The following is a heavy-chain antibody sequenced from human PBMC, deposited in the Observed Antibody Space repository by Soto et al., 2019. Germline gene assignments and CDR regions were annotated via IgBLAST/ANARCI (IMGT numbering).Heavy chain of an antibody. V-gene: IGHV4-34*01. D-gene: IGHD2-15*01. CDR3: ARGPVPWQLRLSWFEP. Sequence: SETLSLTCAVYGGSFSGYYWSWIRQPPGKGLEWIGEINHSGSTNYNPSLKSRVTISVDKSKNQFSLKLSYVTAADTAVYYCARGPVPWQLRLSWFEPGAKGNLVT. CDR1: GGSFSGYY. CDR2: INHSGST. J-gene: IGHJ5*02.